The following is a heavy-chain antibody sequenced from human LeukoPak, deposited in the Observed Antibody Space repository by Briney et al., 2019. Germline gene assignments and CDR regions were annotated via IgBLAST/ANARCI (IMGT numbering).Heavy chain of an antibody. J-gene: IGHJ4*02. V-gene: IGHV3-7*02. CDR3: AKSGIEAAGSLVYFDY. CDR1: GFTFSGHW. D-gene: IGHD6-13*01. Sequence: GGSLRLSCAASGFTFSGHWMRWVRQAPGKGLEWVANIKPDGSEKYYVESVKGRFTISRDNARYLLYLQMNSLRAEDTAVYYCAKSGIEAAGSLVYFDYWGQGTLVTASS. CDR2: IKPDGSEK.